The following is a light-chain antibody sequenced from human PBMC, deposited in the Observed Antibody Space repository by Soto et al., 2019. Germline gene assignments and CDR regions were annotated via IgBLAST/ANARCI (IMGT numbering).Light chain of an antibody. V-gene: IGKV1-5*01. Sequence: DIQMTQSPSTLSASVGDRVTITCRASQSISSWLAWYQQRAGKAPKILIYDASSLESGVPSRFSGSGSGTEFTLTISSLQPDDFATYYCQHRGTFGGGTKVEIK. CDR1: QSISSW. CDR3: QHRGT. J-gene: IGKJ4*01. CDR2: DAS.